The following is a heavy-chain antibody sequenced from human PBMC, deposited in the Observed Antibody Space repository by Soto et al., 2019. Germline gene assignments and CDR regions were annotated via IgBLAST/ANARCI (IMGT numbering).Heavy chain of an antibody. CDR3: TTDLAYCGGDCSHT. Sequence: GGSLRLSCAASGFTFSNAWMSWVRQAPGKGLEWVGRIKSKTDGGTTDYAAPVKGRFTVSRDDSKNTLYLQMNSLKTEDTAVYYCTTDLAYCGGDCSHTWGQGTLVTVSS. V-gene: IGHV3-15*01. CDR2: IKSKTDGGTT. J-gene: IGHJ5*02. CDR1: GFTFSNAW. D-gene: IGHD2-21*02.